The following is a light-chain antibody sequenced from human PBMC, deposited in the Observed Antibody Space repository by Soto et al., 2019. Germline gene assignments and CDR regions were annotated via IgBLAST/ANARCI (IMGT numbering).Light chain of an antibody. J-gene: IGKJ1*01. CDR3: HHYNTYST. V-gene: IGKV1-39*01. CDR2: AAS. Sequence: DIQMTQSPSSLSSSVGDIFTITCRASQSISSYLNWYQQKPGKAPKLLIYAASSLQSGVPSRFSGSGSGTDFTLTISSLQPDDFATYYCHHYNTYSTFGQGTKVDIK. CDR1: QSISSY.